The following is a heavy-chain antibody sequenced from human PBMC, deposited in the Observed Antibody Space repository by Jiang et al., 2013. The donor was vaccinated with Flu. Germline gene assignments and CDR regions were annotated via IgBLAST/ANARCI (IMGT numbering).Heavy chain of an antibody. CDR2: INTITGEP. J-gene: IGHJ5*02. D-gene: IGHD3-16*01. CDR1: GYSFTNSA. V-gene: IGHV7-4-1*02. CDR3: AREGGFTVMPFDL. Sequence: SGAEVKKPGASVKVSCKTSGYSFTNSALHWVRQAPGQGLQWMGWINTITGEPKYAQGFTGRLVFSLDPSVSTTFLQIRSLKTEDTALYFCAREGGFTVMPFDLWGQGSRITVSS.